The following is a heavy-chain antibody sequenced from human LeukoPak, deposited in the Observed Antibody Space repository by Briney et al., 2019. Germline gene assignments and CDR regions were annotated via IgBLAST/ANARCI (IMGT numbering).Heavy chain of an antibody. V-gene: IGHV1-8*03. CDR1: GYTFTSYD. CDR2: MNPNSGNT. CDR3: ARAFTIFGVVIIQLFDY. D-gene: IGHD3-3*01. J-gene: IGHJ4*02. Sequence: ASVKVSCKASGYTFTSYDINWVRQATGQGLEWMGWMNPNSGNTGYAQKFQGRVTITRNTSISTAYMELSSLRSEDTAVYYCARAFTIFGVVIIQLFDYWGQGTLVTVSS.